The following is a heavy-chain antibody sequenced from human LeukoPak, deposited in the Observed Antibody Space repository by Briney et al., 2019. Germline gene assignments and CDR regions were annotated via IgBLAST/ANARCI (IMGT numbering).Heavy chain of an antibody. V-gene: IGHV1-8*01. CDR1: GYTFTSYD. CDR2: MNPNSGNT. Sequence: ASVKVSCKASGYTFTSYDINWVRQATGQGLEWMGWMNPNSGNTGYAQKFQGRVTMTRNTSISTAYMELSSLESEDTAVYYCARDTGYCSSTSCYRDDYWGQGTLVTVSS. J-gene: IGHJ4*02. CDR3: ARDTGYCSSTSCYRDDY. D-gene: IGHD2-2*02.